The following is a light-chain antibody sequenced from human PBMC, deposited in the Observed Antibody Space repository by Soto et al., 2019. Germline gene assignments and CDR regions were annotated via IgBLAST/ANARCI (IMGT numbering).Light chain of an antibody. J-gene: IGKJ5*01. Sequence: DIQMTQSPSSLSASVGDGVTITCRASQSISNYLNWYQLKPGKAPKLLIYAASSSQDGVPSRFSGSGSGTDFTLTITTLQPEDFATYYCQESFSTPSVTFGQGTRLEIK. V-gene: IGKV1-39*01. CDR1: QSISNY. CDR3: QESFSTPSVT. CDR2: AAS.